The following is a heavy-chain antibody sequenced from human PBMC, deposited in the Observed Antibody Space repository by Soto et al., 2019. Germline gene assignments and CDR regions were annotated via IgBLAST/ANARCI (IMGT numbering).Heavy chain of an antibody. J-gene: IGHJ4*02. V-gene: IGHV3-23*01. Sequence: GGSLRLSCAASGFTFSSYAMSWVRQAPGKGLEWVPAISGSGGSTYYADSVKGRFTISRDNSKNTLYLQMNSLRAEDTAVYYCAKARAAAGRIDWGQGTLVTVSS. CDR1: GFTFSSYA. CDR3: AKARAAAGRID. D-gene: IGHD6-13*01. CDR2: ISGSGGST.